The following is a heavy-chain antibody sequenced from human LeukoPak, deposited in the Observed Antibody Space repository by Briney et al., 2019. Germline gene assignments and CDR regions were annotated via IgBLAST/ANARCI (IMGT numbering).Heavy chain of an antibody. CDR2: IKQDGSEK. V-gene: IGHV3-7*01. D-gene: IGHD1-26*01. CDR1: GFTFSSYW. CDR3: ARDPSSGSYSGYYYYYMDV. Sequence: GGSLRLSCAASGFTFSSYWMSWVRQAPGKGLEWVANIKQDGSEKYYVDSVKGRFTISRDNAKNSLYLQMNSLRAEDTAVYYCARDPSSGSYSGYYYYYMDVWGKGTTVTVSS. J-gene: IGHJ6*03.